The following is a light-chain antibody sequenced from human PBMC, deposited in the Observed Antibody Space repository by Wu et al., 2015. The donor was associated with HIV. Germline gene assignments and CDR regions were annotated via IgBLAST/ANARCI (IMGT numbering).Light chain of an antibody. CDR1: QSITNY. V-gene: IGKV1-39*01. CDR2: AAS. Sequence: DIQMTQSPSSLSTSVGDRVTITCRASQSITNYLNWYQQRPGKAPKLLIYAASSLQSGVPSWFSGSGSGTDLTLTISSLQPEDFATYYCQQSYSGTFGPGTKWISN. CDR3: QQSYSGT. J-gene: IGKJ3*01.